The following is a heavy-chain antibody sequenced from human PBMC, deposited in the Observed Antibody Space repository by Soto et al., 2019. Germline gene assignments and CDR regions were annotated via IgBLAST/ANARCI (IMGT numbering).Heavy chain of an antibody. CDR1: GFNFKKFA. Sequence: EVQLLESGGGVVQPGGSLRLSCEASGFNFKKFAMGWVRQAPGEGLEWVSGISCCGGSTFYADSGKGRFSLARDDSKNTLSLQLNSLRVEDTAHYYCAKADGEQWLIPHLDNWGQGTQVTVS. V-gene: IGHV3-23*01. J-gene: IGHJ1*01. CDR2: ISCCGGST. CDR3: AKADGEQWLIPHLDN. D-gene: IGHD6-19*01.